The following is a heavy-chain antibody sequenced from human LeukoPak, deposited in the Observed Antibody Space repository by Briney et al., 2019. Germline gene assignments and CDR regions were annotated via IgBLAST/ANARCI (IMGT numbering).Heavy chain of an antibody. Sequence: PGGSLRLSCAASGFTFSGSSMHWVRQAPGKGLEWVGRIRSKANSYATAYAAAVKGRLTISRDDSKNTAYLQMNSLKSEDTAVYYCTSPYCSSTSCPEYNWFDPWGQGTLVTVSS. V-gene: IGHV3-73*01. CDR2: IRSKANSYAT. D-gene: IGHD2-2*01. CDR3: TSPYCSSTSCPEYNWFDP. J-gene: IGHJ5*02. CDR1: GFTFSGSS.